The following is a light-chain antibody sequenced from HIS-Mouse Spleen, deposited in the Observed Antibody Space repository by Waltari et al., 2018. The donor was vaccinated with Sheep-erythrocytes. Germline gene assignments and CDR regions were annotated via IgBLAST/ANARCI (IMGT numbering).Light chain of an antibody. Sequence: EILLTHSPATLSLSPEERATLSCRASQSVSSYLAWYQQKPGQAPRLLIYDASNRATGIPARFSGSGSGTDFTLTISSLEPEDFAVYYCQQRSNWYTFGQGTKLEIK. CDR2: DAS. CDR3: QQRSNWYT. CDR1: QSVSSY. V-gene: IGKV3-11*01. J-gene: IGKJ2*01.